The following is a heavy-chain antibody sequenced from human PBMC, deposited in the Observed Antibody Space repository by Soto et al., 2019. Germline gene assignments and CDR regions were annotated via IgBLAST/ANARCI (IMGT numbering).Heavy chain of an antibody. D-gene: IGHD1-26*01. CDR1: GFNVSAYT. CDR3: ARWEQPLFDY. Sequence: QVKLVESGGGVVQPGRSLRLSCAASGFNVSAYTMHWVRQAPGKGLEWVAVISSDGNHKYYTDSVKGRFTISRDTSTNKLYLQMNRLRGEDTAVYYCARWEQPLFDYWGQGTLVTVSS. CDR2: ISSDGNHK. V-gene: IGHV3-30-3*01. J-gene: IGHJ4*02.